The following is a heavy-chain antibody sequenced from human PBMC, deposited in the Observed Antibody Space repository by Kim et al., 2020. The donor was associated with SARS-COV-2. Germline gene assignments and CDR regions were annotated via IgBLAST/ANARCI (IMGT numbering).Heavy chain of an antibody. CDR3: ARVDRPTAMALFDY. CDR1: GFTFSSYW. J-gene: IGHJ4*02. Sequence: GGSLRLSCAASGFTFSSYWMSWVRQAPGKGLEWVANIKQDGSEKYYVDSVKGRFTISRDNAKNSLYLQMNSLRAEDTAVYYCARVDRPTAMALFDYWGQGTLVTVSS. D-gene: IGHD5-18*01. CDR2: IKQDGSEK. V-gene: IGHV3-7*01.